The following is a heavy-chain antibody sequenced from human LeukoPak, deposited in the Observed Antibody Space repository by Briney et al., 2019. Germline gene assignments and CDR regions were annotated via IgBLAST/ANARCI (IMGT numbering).Heavy chain of an antibody. CDR1: GGSISSYY. D-gene: IGHD6-19*01. V-gene: IGHV4-59*01. CDR2: ISYSGST. Sequence: PSETLSLTCTVSGGSISSYYWSWIRQPPGKGLEWIGYISYSGSTNYNPSLKSRVTISVDTSKNQFSLKLSSVTAADTAVYYCTRGLGSSGWLVYWGQGTLVTVSS. J-gene: IGHJ4*02. CDR3: TRGLGSSGWLVY.